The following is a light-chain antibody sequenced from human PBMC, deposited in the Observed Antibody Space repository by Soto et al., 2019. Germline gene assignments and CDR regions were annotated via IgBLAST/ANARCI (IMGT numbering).Light chain of an antibody. V-gene: IGLV2-23*02. J-gene: IGLJ3*02. Sequence: QSALTQPASMSGSPGQSIFISCTGTSSDVGSYNFVSWYQQHPGKAPKLMIYEVSKRPSGVSNRFSGSKSGNTASLTISGLQPEDEADYYCCSYAGNSGVFGGGTKLTVL. CDR2: EVS. CDR3: CSYAGNSGV. CDR1: SSDVGSYNF.